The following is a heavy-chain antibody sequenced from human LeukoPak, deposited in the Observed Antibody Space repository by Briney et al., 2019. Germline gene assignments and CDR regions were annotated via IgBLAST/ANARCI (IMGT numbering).Heavy chain of an antibody. J-gene: IGHJ3*02. CDR1: GGTVSSYY. CDR2: MYSSGGT. D-gene: IGHD3-22*01. Sequence: SETLSLTCTVSGGTVSSYYWSWIPQPPGKGLEWLAYMYSSGGTNYNPSLKSRATISLDTSRSQVSLKLTSVTAADTAVYYCARHVWLERDACDIWGQGTVATVSS. CDR3: ARHVWLERDACDI. V-gene: IGHV4-59*08.